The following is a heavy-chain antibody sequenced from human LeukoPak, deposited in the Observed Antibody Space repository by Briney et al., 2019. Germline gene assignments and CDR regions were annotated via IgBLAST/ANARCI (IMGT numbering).Heavy chain of an antibody. Sequence: PGGSLRLSCEGSGFTFSNYWMGWVRQAPGKGLQWVANIKTDGSEKYYVDSVKGRFTISRDNAKNTLYLQMNTLRVKDTAVYYCTRDLMDYDVSTGLHHYYMDVWGQGTTVTVSS. CDR2: IKTDGSEK. J-gene: IGHJ6*02. CDR1: GFTFSNYW. D-gene: IGHD3-9*01. V-gene: IGHV3-7*01. CDR3: TRDLMDYDVSTGLHHYYMDV.